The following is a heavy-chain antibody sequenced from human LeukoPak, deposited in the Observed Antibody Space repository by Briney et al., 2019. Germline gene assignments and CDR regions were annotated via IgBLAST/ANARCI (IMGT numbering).Heavy chain of an antibody. V-gene: IGHV3-7*01. Sequence: GGSLRLSCVASGFSFSDYWMSWVRQAPGKGLEWVASIRTDGSAKYCVDSLKGRFTISRDNAKNSLYLQMNNLRAEDTAVYYCARDPESQKGRDGLDYWGQGSLVTVAS. J-gene: IGHJ4*02. CDR2: IRTDGSAK. D-gene: IGHD1-14*01. CDR3: ARDPESQKGRDGLDY. CDR1: GFSFSDYW.